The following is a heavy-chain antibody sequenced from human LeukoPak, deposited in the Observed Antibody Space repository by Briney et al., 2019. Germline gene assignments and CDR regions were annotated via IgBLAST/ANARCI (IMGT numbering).Heavy chain of an antibody. CDR2: IGGLGEST. J-gene: IGHJ6*02. CDR3: AKDRDIILTGHGMDV. V-gene: IGHV3-23*01. Sequence: GGSLRLSREASGFTFSRFAMTWVRQAPGKGLEWVSTIGGLGESTNYADSVKGRFTISRDNSKNTLYLQMNNLRAEDTAVYYCAKDRDIILTGHGMDVWGQGTTVTVSS. D-gene: IGHD3-9*01. CDR1: GFTFSRFA.